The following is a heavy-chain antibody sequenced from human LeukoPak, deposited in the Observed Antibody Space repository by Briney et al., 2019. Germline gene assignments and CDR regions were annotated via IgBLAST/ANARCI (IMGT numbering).Heavy chain of an antibody. D-gene: IGHD7-27*01. CDR2: IIPIFGTA. Sequence: ASVKVSCKASGGTFSSYAISWVRQAPGQGLEWMGGIIPIFGTANYAQKFQGRVTITADESTSTAYMELSSLRSEDTAVYYCARVDWGSFKFDYWGQGTLVTVSS. CDR1: GGTFSSYA. CDR3: ARVDWGSFKFDY. V-gene: IGHV1-69*13. J-gene: IGHJ4*02.